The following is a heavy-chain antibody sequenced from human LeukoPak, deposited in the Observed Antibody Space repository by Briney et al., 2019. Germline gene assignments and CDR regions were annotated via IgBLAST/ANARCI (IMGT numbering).Heavy chain of an antibody. D-gene: IGHD6-13*01. V-gene: IGHV4-31*03. Sequence: SETLSLTCTVSGGSISSGVYYWSWIRQHPGKGLEWIGYIYYSGSTYYNPSLKSRVTISVDTSKNQFSLKLSSVTAADTAVYYCARVGSGSSSSSWFDPWGQGTLVTVSS. CDR3: ARVGSGSSSSSWFDP. CDR1: GGSISSGVYY. J-gene: IGHJ5*02. CDR2: IYYSGST.